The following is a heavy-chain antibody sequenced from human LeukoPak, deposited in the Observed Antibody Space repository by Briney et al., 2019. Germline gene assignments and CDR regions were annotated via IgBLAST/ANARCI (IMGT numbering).Heavy chain of an antibody. CDR2: IYSGGST. CDR1: GTVSSNY. D-gene: IGHD1-26*01. J-gene: IGHJ4*02. Sequence: GGSVRLSCAASGTVSSNYMIRVRQAPGKRLEWVSVIYSGGSTYHADSVKGRFTISRDNSNNTLYLQMNSLRAEDTAVYYCARAGGGTIDYWGPGTLVTVSS. V-gene: IGHV3-66*01. CDR3: ARAGGGTIDY.